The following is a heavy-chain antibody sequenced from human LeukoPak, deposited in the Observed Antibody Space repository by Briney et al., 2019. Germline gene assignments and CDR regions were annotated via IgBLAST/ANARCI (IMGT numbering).Heavy chain of an antibody. CDR2: IYTSGST. CDR3: ARTDWLLHAFDT. Sequence: SETLSLTCTVSGGSISSGDYYWSWIRQPAGKGLEWIGHIYTSGSTNYNPSLKSRVTISVDTSKNQSSLKLTSVTAADTAVYYCARTDWLLHAFDTWGQGTMVTVSS. J-gene: IGHJ3*02. V-gene: IGHV4-61*09. D-gene: IGHD3-9*01. CDR1: GGSISSGDYY.